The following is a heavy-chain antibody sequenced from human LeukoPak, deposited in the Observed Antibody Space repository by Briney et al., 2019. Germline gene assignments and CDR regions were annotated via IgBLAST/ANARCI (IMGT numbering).Heavy chain of an antibody. V-gene: IGHV3-23*01. J-gene: IGHJ4*02. Sequence: PGGSLRLSCAASGFSFSSYAMSWVRQAPGRGLEWVSAICGSGTNTYYADSVKGRFTISRDNSKNTLDRQMNSLRAEDTAVYYCAKAGGGNCFSSLDFWGQGTLVTVSS. CDR1: GFSFSSYA. CDR3: AKAGGGNCFSSLDF. CDR2: ICGSGTNT. D-gene: IGHD2-15*01.